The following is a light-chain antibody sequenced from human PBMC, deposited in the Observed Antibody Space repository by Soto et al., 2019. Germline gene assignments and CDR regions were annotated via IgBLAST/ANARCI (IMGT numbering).Light chain of an antibody. J-gene: IGKJ1*01. CDR2: GAS. CDR3: QQYGSSPGT. V-gene: IGKV3-15*01. CDR1: QSVNNN. Sequence: ETLMTQSPATLSVSPGERATLSCRASQSVNNNLAWYQQKLGQAPRVLIYGASTRATGIPARFTGSGSGTEFTLTISRLEPEDFAVYYCQQYGSSPGTFGQGTKVEIK.